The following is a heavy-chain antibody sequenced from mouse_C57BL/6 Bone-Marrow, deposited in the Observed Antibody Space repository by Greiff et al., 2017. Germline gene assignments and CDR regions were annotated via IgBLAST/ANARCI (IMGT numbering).Heavy chain of an antibody. CDR2: IDPSDSYT. Sequence: QVQLQQPGAELVMPGASVKLSCKASGYTFTSYWMHWVKQRPGPGLEWIGEIDPSDSYTNYNQKFKGKSTLTVAKSSSTAYMQLSSLTSEDSAVYYCARDDAGYYEGYARDYWGQGTSVTVSS. D-gene: IGHD2-3*01. CDR3: ARDDAGYYEGYARDY. J-gene: IGHJ4*01. CDR1: GYTFTSYW. V-gene: IGHV1-69*01.